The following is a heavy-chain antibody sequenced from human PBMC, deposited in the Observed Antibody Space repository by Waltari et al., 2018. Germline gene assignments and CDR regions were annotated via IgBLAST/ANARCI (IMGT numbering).Heavy chain of an antibody. CDR1: GGTSRSNT. D-gene: IGHD3-10*01. CDR2: SIPIRGIA. Sequence: QVQLGQSGAEVKRPGSRGRVSCKAPGGTSRSNTISGVRRAPGQGLEWMGRSIPIRGIANYAQKFQGRVTITADKSTSTAYMELSSLRSEDTAVYYCAREGNMVRGVMNYWGQGTLVTVSS. CDR3: AREGNMVRGVMNY. J-gene: IGHJ4*02. V-gene: IGHV1-69*08.